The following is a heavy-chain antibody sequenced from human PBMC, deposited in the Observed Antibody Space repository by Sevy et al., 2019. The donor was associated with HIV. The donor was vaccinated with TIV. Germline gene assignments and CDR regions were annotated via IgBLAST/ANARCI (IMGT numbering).Heavy chain of an antibody. V-gene: IGHV4-34*01. CDR3: ARFRNRYSYGPIYFDY. D-gene: IGHD5-18*01. CDR2: INDSGGT. J-gene: IGHJ4*02. Sequence: SETLSLTCAVYGGSFSGYYWSWIRQPPGKGLGWIGEINDSGGTNYNPSLKSRVTISVDTSKNQFSLKLSSVTAADTAVYYCARFRNRYSYGPIYFDYWGQGTLVTVSS. CDR1: GGSFSGYY.